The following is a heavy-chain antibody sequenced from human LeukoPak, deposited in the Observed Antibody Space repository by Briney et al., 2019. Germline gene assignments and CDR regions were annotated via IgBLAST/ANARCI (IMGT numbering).Heavy chain of an antibody. CDR1: GFTFSSYS. CDR3: ARAGGIESAFD. D-gene: IGHD5-12*01. Sequence: GGSLRLSCAASGFTFSSYSMSWVRQAPGKGLEWVSSITSRSSHIYYADSVRGRFTISRDNAEKSLYPQMNSLRAEDTAVYYCARAGGIESAFDWGQGTLVTVSS. J-gene: IGHJ4*02. V-gene: IGHV3-21*01. CDR2: ITSRSSHI.